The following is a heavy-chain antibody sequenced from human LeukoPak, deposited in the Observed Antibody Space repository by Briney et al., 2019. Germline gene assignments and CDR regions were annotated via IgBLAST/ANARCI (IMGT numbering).Heavy chain of an antibody. CDR2: IKQDGSEK. J-gene: IGHJ4*02. CDR1: GFTFSSYW. D-gene: IGHD3-22*01. Sequence: PGGSLRLSRAASGFTFSSYWMSWVRQAPGKGLEWVANIKQDGSEKYYVDSVKGRFTISRDNAKNSLYLQMNSLRAEDTAVYYCARVDYYDSSGYYADYWGQGTLVTVSS. V-gene: IGHV3-7*01. CDR3: ARVDYYDSSGYYADY.